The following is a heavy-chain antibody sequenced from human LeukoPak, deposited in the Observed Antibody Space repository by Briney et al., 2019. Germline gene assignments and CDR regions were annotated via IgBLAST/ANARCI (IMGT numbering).Heavy chain of an antibody. V-gene: IGHV3-7*01. CDR2: IKPDGFDK. CDR1: GFTFSSSW. J-gene: IGHJ4*02. Sequence: GGSLRLSCAASGFTFSSSWMTWVRQAPGKGLEWVAIIKPDGFDKSYVDSVKGRFTVSRDNAKNSLYLQMSSLRTEDTAVYYCARDPSYGALDYWGQGTLVTVSS. D-gene: IGHD4-17*01. CDR3: ARDPSYGALDY.